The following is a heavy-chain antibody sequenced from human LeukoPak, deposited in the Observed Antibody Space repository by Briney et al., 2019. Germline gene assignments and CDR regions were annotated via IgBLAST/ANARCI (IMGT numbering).Heavy chain of an antibody. CDR2: ISNIGTT. D-gene: IGHD2-21*02. J-gene: IGHJ3*02. Sequence: SETLSLTCAVSGDSVNSGGYYWTWIRHYPGKGLEWIGHISNIGTTSYNPSLRSRVSISVDTSYNHFSLTLTSVTAADTAVYYCARDVVVTSSPDAFDIWGQGTMVAVSS. V-gene: IGHV4-31*11. CDR1: GDSVNSGGYY. CDR3: ARDVVVTSSPDAFDI.